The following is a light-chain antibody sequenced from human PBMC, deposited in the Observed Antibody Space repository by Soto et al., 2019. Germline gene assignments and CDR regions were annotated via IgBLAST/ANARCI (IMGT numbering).Light chain of an antibody. CDR2: AAS. CDR1: QSIRNY. V-gene: IGKV1-39*01. Sequence: DIQMTQSPSSLSASVGDRVTISCRASQSIRNYVSWYQQKPGTAPKLLIRAASTLQSGVPSRFSGSGSGTDFTLTISSLQIEDFATYFCQQTDSTPPSVGQGTNVEI. CDR3: QQTDSTPPS. J-gene: IGKJ1*01.